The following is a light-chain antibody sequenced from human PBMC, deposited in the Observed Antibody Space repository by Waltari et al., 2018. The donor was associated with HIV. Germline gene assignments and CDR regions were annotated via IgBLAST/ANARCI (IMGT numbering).Light chain of an antibody. CDR1: QSVLYNSNNKNY. J-gene: IGKJ1*01. V-gene: IGKV4-1*01. CDR3: QQYYDTPWT. CDR2: WAS. Sequence: DIVMNRSPDSLAVSLGEGSTIDCKSSQSVLYNSNNKNYLAWYQQKPGQPPKLLIYWASTRESGVPDRFSGSGSGTDFTLTISSLQTEDVAVYYCQQYYDTPWTFGQGTKVEIK.